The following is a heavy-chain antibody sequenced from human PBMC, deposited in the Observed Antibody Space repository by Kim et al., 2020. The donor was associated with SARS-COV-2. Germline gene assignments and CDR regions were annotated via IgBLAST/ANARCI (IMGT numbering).Heavy chain of an antibody. J-gene: IGHJ4*02. V-gene: IGHV3-7*01. CDR3: ARHSSSSTPFD. CDR2: K. Sequence: KYYVDSMKGRFTIYRDNAKNSLYLQMNSLRAEDTAIYYCARHSSSSTPFDWGQGTLVTVSS. D-gene: IGHD6-6*01.